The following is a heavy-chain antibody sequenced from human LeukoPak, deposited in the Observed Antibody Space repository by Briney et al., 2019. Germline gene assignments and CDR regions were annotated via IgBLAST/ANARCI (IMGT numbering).Heavy chain of an antibody. D-gene: IGHD2-2*01. CDR1: GFTFSSYA. CDR2: ISYDGSNK. Sequence: GGSLRLSCAASGFTFSSYAMHWVRQAPGKGLEWVAVISYDGSNKYYADSVKGRFTISRDNSKNTLYLQMSSLRAEDTAVYYCARRPVVPAAPFDYWGQGTLVTVSS. V-gene: IGHV3-30-3*01. CDR3: ARRPVVPAAPFDY. J-gene: IGHJ4*02.